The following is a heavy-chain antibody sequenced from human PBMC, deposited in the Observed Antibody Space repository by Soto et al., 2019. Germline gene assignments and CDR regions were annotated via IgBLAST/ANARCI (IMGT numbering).Heavy chain of an antibody. CDR3: ARSPIVVVTAYFDY. J-gene: IGHJ4*02. CDR1: GGSISSGGYY. D-gene: IGHD2-21*02. V-gene: IGHV4-31*03. CDR2: IYYSGST. Sequence: QVQLQESGPGLVKPSQTLSLTCTVSGGSISSGGYYWSWIRQHPGKGLEWIGYIYYSGSTYYNPTLKTRVIISVDTSKNQFSLKLSSVTAADTAVYYCARSPIVVVTAYFDYWGQGTLVTVSS.